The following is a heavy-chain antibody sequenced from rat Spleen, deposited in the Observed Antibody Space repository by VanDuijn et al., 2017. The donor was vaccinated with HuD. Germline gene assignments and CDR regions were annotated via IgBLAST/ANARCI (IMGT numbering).Heavy chain of an antibody. CDR3: ARAGRNWELAY. CDR1: GFSLISNG. J-gene: IGHJ3*01. D-gene: IGHD5-1*01. CDR2: ISSGGST. V-gene: IGHV2S12*01. Sequence: QVQLKESGPGLVQPSQTLSLTCTVSGFSLISNGVSWVRQPPGKGLEWIAAISSGGSTYFNSVLKSRLSISRDTSKSQVFLKMNSLQTEDTAIYYCARAGRNWELAYWGQGTLVTVSS.